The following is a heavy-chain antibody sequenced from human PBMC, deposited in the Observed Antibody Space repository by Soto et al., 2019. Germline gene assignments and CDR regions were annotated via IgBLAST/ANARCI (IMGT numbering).Heavy chain of an antibody. CDR3: AREGYSYGFDY. D-gene: IGHD5-18*01. CDR2: INHSGST. J-gene: IGHJ4*02. Sequence: QVQLQQWGAGLLKPSETLSLTCAVYGGSFSGYYWSWIRQPPGKGLEWIGEINHSGSTNYNPSLKSRVTISVDTSKNQFSLKLSSVTAADTAVYYCAREGYSYGFDYRGQGTLVTVSS. CDR1: GGSFSGYY. V-gene: IGHV4-34*01.